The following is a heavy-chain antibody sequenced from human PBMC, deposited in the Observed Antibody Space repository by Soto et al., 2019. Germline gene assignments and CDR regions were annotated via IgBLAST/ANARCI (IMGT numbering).Heavy chain of an antibody. Sequence: GGSLRLSCAASGFTFSSYAMHWVRQAPGKGLEWVAVISYDGSNKYYADSVKGRFTISRDNSKNTLYLQMNSLRAEDTAVYYCARDRAQGLEWSYYGYGVDVWGQGTPVTVSS. CDR1: GFTFSSYA. CDR3: ARDRAQGLEWSYYGYGVDV. V-gene: IGHV3-30-3*01. CDR2: ISYDGSNK. J-gene: IGHJ6*02. D-gene: IGHD3-3*01.